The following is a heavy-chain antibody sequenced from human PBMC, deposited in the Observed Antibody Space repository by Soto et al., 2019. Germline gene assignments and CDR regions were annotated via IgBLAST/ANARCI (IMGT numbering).Heavy chain of an antibody. D-gene: IGHD2-2*01. V-gene: IGHV4-34*01. CDR1: GGSFSGYY. CDR2: INHSGST. J-gene: IGHJ4*02. CDR3: ASPVVPAASSDY. Sequence: SETLSLTCAVYGGSFSGYYWSWIRQPPGKGLEWIGEINHSGSTNYNPSLKSRVTISVDTSKNQFSLKLSSVTAADTAVYYCASPVVPAASSDYWGQGTLVTVSS.